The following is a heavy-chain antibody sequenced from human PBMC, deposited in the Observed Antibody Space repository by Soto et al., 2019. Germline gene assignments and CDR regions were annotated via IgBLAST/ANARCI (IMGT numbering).Heavy chain of an antibody. CDR2: TYYRSKWFN. CDR3: AREDDSKDYLYGMDA. Sequence: SQTLSLTCAISGDSVSSNTAAWNWIRQSPSRGLEWLGRTYYRSKWFNNYAVSVKSRISINPDTSKNQFSLQLNSVTPEDTAVYYCAREDDSKDYLYGMDAWGQGTTVTVSS. D-gene: IGHD3-16*01. V-gene: IGHV6-1*01. J-gene: IGHJ6*01. CDR1: GDSVSSNTAA.